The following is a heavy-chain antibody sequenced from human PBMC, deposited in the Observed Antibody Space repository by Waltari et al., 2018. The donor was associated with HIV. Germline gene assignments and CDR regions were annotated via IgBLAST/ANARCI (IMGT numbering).Heavy chain of an antibody. V-gene: IGHV3-72*01. CDR3: TTSAIGNIFDN. Sequence: EVQLVESGGGLVQPGGSLRLSCAASGLAFSDYHMDWVRQAPGKGLEWVGRIRNKPSSYTTEYAASVKGRFGISRDDSRNSLYLQMNSLKTEDTAVYYCTTSAIGNIFDNWGQGTLVTVSS. D-gene: IGHD1-1*01. CDR2: IRNKPSSYTT. J-gene: IGHJ4*02. CDR1: GLAFSDYH.